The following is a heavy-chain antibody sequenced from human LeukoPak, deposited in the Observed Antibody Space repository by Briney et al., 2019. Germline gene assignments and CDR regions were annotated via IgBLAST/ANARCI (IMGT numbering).Heavy chain of an antibody. CDR1: GFTFSSYS. CDR2: ISTSTTTI. Sequence: GGSLRLSCEASGFTFSSYSMNWVRQAPGKGLEWISYISTSTTTIYYANSVKGRFTISRDNAKKSLYLQMNGLRVEDTGVYYCAELGITMIGGVWGKGTTVTISS. V-gene: IGHV3-48*01. CDR3: AELGITMIGGV. D-gene: IGHD3-10*02. J-gene: IGHJ6*04.